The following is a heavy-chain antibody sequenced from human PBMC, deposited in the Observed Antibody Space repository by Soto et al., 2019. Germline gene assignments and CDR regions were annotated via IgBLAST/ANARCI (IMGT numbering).Heavy chain of an antibody. CDR2: ITGSGSDT. Sequence: GGSMRLSCAASGVSFCSYAMSWVRQAPAKGLEWFSAITGSGSDTYHADSVKGRFTISRDNSNNMLYLQMNSLGADDTAVYYCAKGSADSRPYYFDTWGQGTLVTVSS. V-gene: IGHV3-23*01. D-gene: IGHD3-22*01. CDR1: GVSFCSYA. J-gene: IGHJ4*02. CDR3: AKGSADSRPYYFDT.